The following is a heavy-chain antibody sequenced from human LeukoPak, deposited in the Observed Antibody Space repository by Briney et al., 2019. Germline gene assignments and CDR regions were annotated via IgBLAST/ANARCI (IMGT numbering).Heavy chain of an antibody. Sequence: PSETLSLTCAVSGYSISSGYYWGWIRQPPGKGLKWIVSIYHSGSTYYNPSIKSRVTISVDTSKNQFSLKLSSVTAADTAVYYCARHDCGGSCYFAFDIWGQGTMVTVSS. CDR3: ARHDCGGSCYFAFDI. V-gene: IGHV4-38-2*01. J-gene: IGHJ3*02. D-gene: IGHD2-15*01. CDR1: GYSISSGYY. CDR2: IYHSGST.